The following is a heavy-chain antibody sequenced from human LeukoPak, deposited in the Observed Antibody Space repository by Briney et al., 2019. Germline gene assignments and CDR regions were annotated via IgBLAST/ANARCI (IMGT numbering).Heavy chain of an antibody. V-gene: IGHV3-11*04. CDR1: GFTFSDYD. CDR3: ASRTPSGYSSGWYFDY. CDR2: ISSSGSTI. Sequence: GGSLRLSCAASGFTFSDYDMNWIRQGPGKGLEWVSYISSSGSTIYYADSLKGRFTISRDNAKNSLYLQMNSLRAEDTAVYYCASRTPSGYSSGWYFDYWGQGTLVTVSS. D-gene: IGHD6-19*01. J-gene: IGHJ4*02.